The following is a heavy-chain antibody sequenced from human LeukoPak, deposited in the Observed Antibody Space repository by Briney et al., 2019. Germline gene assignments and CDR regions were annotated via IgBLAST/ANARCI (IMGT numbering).Heavy chain of an antibody. CDR3: ARETRYYDSSGYHAAFDY. V-gene: IGHV3-53*01. Sequence: GGSLRLSCAASGFTVSSNYMSWVRQAPGKGLEWVSVIYSGGSTYYADSVKGRFTISRDNSKNTLYLQMNSLRAEDTAVYYCARETRYYDSSGYHAAFDYWGQGILVTVSS. D-gene: IGHD3-22*01. CDR2: IYSGGST. CDR1: GFTVSSNY. J-gene: IGHJ4*02.